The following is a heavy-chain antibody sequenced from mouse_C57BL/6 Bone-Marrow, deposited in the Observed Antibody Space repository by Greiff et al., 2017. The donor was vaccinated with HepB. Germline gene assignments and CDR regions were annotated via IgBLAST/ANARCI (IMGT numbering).Heavy chain of an antibody. D-gene: IGHD2-4*01. CDR3: ARGAIYYDPWFAY. V-gene: IGHV5-4*03. Sequence: EVKLQESGGGLVKPGGSLKLSCAASGFTFSSYAMSWVRQTPEKRLEWVATISDGGSYTYYPDNVKGRFTISRDNAKNNLYLQMSHLKSEDTAMYYCARGAIYYDPWFAYWGQGTLVTVSA. CDR1: GFTFSSYA. CDR2: ISDGGSYT. J-gene: IGHJ3*01.